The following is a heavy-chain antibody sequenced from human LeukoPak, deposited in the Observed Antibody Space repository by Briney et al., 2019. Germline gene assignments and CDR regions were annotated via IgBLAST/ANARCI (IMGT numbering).Heavy chain of an antibody. J-gene: IGHJ5*02. CDR2: ISAYNGNT. V-gene: IGHV1-18*01. D-gene: IGHD3-3*01. Sequence: VASVKVSCKASGYTFTSYGISWVRQAPGQGLERMGWISAYNGNTNYAQKLQGRVTMTTDTSTSTAYMELRSLRSDDTAVYYCARGARIAYYDFWSGYYNNWFDPWGQGTLVTVSS. CDR3: ARGARIAYYDFWSGYYNNWFDP. CDR1: GYTFTSYG.